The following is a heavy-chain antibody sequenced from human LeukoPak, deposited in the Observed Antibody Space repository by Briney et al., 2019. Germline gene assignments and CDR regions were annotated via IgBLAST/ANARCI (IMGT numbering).Heavy chain of an antibody. CDR1: GFSFSSYA. V-gene: IGHV3-23*01. CDR3: AKANWVSNADAVF. Sequence: GGSLRLSCAASGFSFSSYAMSWVREAPARGLEWVSSIRGNGDTFYADSVKGRFTLSRDDSRNTVYLQLNNLRIEDTAVYYCAKANWVSNADAVFWGQGTVVTVSS. J-gene: IGHJ4*02. D-gene: IGHD1-1*01. CDR2: IRGNGDT.